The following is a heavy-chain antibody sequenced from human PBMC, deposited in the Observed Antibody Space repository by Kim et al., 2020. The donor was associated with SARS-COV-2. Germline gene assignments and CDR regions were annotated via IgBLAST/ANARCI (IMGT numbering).Heavy chain of an antibody. D-gene: IGHD3-10*01. Sequence: GGSLRLSCVSSGLTFGTSWMTWVRQAPGKGLEWVASMNPDGSDEYYVHSVKGRFTISRDNAKNSLYLQMNTLRAEDTAVYYCARDMMVERAFDIWCQGT. CDR3: ARDMMVERAFDI. CDR1: GLTFGTSW. J-gene: IGHJ3*02. CDR2: MNPDGSDE. V-gene: IGHV3-7*01.